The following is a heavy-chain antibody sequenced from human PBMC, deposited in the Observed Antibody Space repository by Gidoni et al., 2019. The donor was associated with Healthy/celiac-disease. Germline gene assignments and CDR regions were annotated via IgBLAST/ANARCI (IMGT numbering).Heavy chain of an antibody. D-gene: IGHD2-2*01. CDR3: ARVAVVVVPAAPTTYYYYYMDV. J-gene: IGHJ6*03. CDR1: GFTFSSYS. CDR2: ISSSSSYI. V-gene: IGHV3-21*01. Sequence: EVQLVESGGGLVTPGGSLRLSCAASGFTFSSYSMNWVRQAPGKGLEWVSSISSSSSYIYYADSVKGRFTISRDNAKNSLYLQMNSLRAEDTAVYYCARVAVVVVPAAPTTYYYYYMDVWGKGTTVTVSS.